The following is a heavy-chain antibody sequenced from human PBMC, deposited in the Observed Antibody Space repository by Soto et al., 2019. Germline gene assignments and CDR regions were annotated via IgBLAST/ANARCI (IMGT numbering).Heavy chain of an antibody. CDR2: MNPNSGNT. J-gene: IGHJ3*02. CDR3: ARALGVVTLDAFDI. CDR1: VYTFTSYD. D-gene: IGHD3-3*01. V-gene: IGHV1-8*01. Sequence: ASVKVSCKASVYTFTSYDINWVRQATGQGLEWMGWMNPNSGNTGYAQKFQGQVTISADKSISTAYLQWSSLKASDTAMYYCARALGVVTLDAFDIWGQGTMVTVSS.